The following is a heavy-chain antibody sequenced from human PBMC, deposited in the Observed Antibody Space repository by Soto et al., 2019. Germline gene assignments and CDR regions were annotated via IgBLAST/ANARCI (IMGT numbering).Heavy chain of an antibody. Sequence: RASVKVSCKASGYTFTGYYMHWVRQAPGQGLEWMGWINPNSGGTNYAQKFQGRVTMTRDTSISTAYMELSRLRSDDTAVYYCAREGIRITMIVVVTGFAFDIWGQGTMVTVSS. CDR2: INPNSGGT. CDR3: AREGIRITMIVVVTGFAFDI. V-gene: IGHV1-2*02. J-gene: IGHJ3*02. D-gene: IGHD3-22*01. CDR1: GYTFTGYY.